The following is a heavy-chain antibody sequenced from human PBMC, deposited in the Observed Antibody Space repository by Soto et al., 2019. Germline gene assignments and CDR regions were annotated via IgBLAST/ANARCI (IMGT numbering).Heavy chain of an antibody. Sequence: SETLSLTCTVSGGSISSSSYYWGWIRQPPGKGLEWIGNINYSGSTYYNPSLKSRVTISVDTSKNQFSLKLSSVTAADTAVYFCICIFSGGYGYGFYYYGMDVWGQGTTVTVSS. CDR2: INYSGST. CDR3: ICIFSGGYGYGFYYYGMDV. J-gene: IGHJ6*02. D-gene: IGHD5-18*01. V-gene: IGHV4-39*01. CDR1: GGSISSSSYY.